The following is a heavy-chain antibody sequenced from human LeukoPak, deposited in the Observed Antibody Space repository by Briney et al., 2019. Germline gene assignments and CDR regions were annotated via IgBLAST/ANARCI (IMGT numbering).Heavy chain of an antibody. V-gene: IGHV3-23*01. CDR1: RFTFSSSA. Sequence: GGSLRLSCAASRFTFSSSAMNWVRQAPGKGLEWVSAISGSGGSTYYADSVKGRFTISRDNSKSTLYLQMNSLRAEDTAVYYCASTTEGYCSGVGCYGNVFFDYWGQGTLVTVSS. CDR3: ASTTEGYCSGVGCYGNVFFDY. CDR2: ISGSGGST. J-gene: IGHJ4*02. D-gene: IGHD2-15*01.